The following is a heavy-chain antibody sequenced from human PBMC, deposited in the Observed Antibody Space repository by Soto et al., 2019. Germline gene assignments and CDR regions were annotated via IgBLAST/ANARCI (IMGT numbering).Heavy chain of an antibody. CDR3: ARLRGEWKQKVKMGHWFEP. V-gene: IGHV1-69*12. CDR1: GGTLTSYA. J-gene: IGHJ5*02. Sequence: QVHLVQSGAEVKEPGSSVKISCKTSGGTLTSYAINWVRQAPGQGLEWMGGIIPIFETANSTQRFQDRVTIPADESTNTAYMELSSLGYEDTAVYYCARLRGEWKQKVKMGHWFEPWGQGTLVTVSS. D-gene: IGHD3-10*01. CDR2: IIPIFETA.